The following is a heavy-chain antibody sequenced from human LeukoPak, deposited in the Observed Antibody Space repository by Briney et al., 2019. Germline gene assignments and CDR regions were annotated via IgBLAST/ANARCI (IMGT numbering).Heavy chain of an antibody. V-gene: IGHV3-21*01. CDR1: GFTFSSYS. D-gene: IGHD4-17*01. CDR2: ISSSSSYI. J-gene: IGHJ5*02. CDR3: ARDRTRDGGYLGTGWFDP. Sequence: GGSLRLSCAASGFTFSSYSMNWVRQAPGKGLEWVSSISSSSSYIYYADSVKGRFTISRDNAKNSLYLQMNSLRAEDTAVYYCARDRTRDGGYLGTGWFDPWGQGTLVTVSS.